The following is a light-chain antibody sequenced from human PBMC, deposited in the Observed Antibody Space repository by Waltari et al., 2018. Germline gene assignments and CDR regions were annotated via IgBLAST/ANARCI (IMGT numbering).Light chain of an antibody. CDR1: TLSDYY. CDR2: GND. V-gene: IGLV3-19*01. CDR3: NSRDSSGTRVL. J-gene: IGLJ2*01. Sequence: SSELTQDPAVSVALGQTVRITCHGDTLSDYYPNWYQQKPGQAPLLVIYGNDNRPSRIPDRFSGSRSENTGALNITGVQAEDEADYYCNSRDSSGTRVLFGGGTKLTVL.